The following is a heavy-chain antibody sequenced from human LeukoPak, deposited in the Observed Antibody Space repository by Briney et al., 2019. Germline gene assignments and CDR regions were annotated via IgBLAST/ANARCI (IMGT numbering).Heavy chain of an antibody. Sequence: GGSLRLSCAASGFTFSSYGMYWVRQAPGRGLEWVANIKQDGSKKSYVDSVKGRFTISRDNAKSSLYLQMNSLRAEDTAIYYCTRVGYIDEGIDYWGQGTLVTVSS. V-gene: IGHV3-7*04. CDR1: GFTFSSYG. CDR2: IKQDGSKK. J-gene: IGHJ4*02. CDR3: TRVGYIDEGIDY. D-gene: IGHD5-24*01.